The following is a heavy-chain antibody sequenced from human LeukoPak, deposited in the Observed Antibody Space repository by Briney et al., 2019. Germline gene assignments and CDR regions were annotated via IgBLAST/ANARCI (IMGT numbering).Heavy chain of an antibody. V-gene: IGHV4-30-2*01. Sequence: TLSLTCAVSGGSISSGGYSWSWIRQPPGKGLEWIGYIYHSGSTYYNPSLKSRVTISVGRSKNQFSLKLSSVTAADTAVYYCARVLIWFGELLYHWFDPWGQGTLVTVSS. CDR1: GGSISSGGYS. CDR3: ARVLIWFGELLYHWFDP. CDR2: IYHSGST. D-gene: IGHD3-10*01. J-gene: IGHJ5*02.